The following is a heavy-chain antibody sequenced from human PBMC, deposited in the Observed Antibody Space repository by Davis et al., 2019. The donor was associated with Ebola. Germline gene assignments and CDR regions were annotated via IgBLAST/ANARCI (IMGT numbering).Heavy chain of an antibody. CDR2: IIPIFGTA. Sequence: SVKVSCKASGGTFSSYAISWVRQAPGQGLEWMGGIIPIFGTANYAQKLQGRVTMTTDTSTSTAYMELRSLRSDDTAVYFCARDGPTDSGVHPGAHWGQGTLVTVSS. V-gene: IGHV1-69*05. CDR3: ARDGPTDSGVHPGAH. J-gene: IGHJ4*02. CDR1: GGTFSSYA. D-gene: IGHD2-15*01.